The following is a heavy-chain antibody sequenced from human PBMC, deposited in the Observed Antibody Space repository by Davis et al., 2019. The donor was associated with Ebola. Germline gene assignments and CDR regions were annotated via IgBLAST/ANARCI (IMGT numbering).Heavy chain of an antibody. CDR1: GFTFSSYW. V-gene: IGHV4-34*01. Sequence: GSLRLSCAASGFTFSSYWMSWVRQAPGKGLEWIGEINHSGSTNYNPSLMSRVTISVDTSKNQFSLKLSSVTAADTAVYYCARGPFYGSGIDSWGQGTLVTVSS. J-gene: IGHJ4*02. CDR3: ARGPFYGSGIDS. CDR2: INHSGST. D-gene: IGHD3-10*01.